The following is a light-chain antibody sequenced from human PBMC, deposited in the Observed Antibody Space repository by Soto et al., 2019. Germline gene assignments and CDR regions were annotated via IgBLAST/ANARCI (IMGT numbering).Light chain of an antibody. CDR3: QVWDNSSDHYV. CDR1: NIGSKS. Sequence: SYELTQPPSVSVAPGQTARITCGGNNIGSKSVHWYQQKPGQAPVLVVYDDSDRPSGIPERFSGSNSGNTATLTISRVAAGDEADYYCQVWDNSSDHYVFGTGTKVTVL. J-gene: IGLJ1*01. CDR2: DDS. V-gene: IGLV3-21*02.